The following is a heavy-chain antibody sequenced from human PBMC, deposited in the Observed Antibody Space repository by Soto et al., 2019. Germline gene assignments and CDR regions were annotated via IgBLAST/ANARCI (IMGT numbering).Heavy chain of an antibody. CDR3: AGTRGYCSGGSCPTVVDY. CDR1: GGSISSGDYY. D-gene: IGHD2-15*01. J-gene: IGHJ4*02. V-gene: IGHV4-30-4*02. CDR2: IYYSGST. Sequence: SETLSLTCTVSGGSISSGDYYWSWIRQPPGKGLEWIGYIYYSGSTYYNPSLKSRVTISVDTSKNQFSLKLSSVTAADTAVYYCAGTRGYCSGGSCPTVVDYWGQGTLVTVSS.